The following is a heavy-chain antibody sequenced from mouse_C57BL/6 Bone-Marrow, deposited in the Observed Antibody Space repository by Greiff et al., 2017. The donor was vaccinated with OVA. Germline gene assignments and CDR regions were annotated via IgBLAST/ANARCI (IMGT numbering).Heavy chain of an antibody. CDR1: GYTFTSYT. D-gene: IGHD1-1*01. V-gene: IGHV1-4*01. J-gene: IGHJ2*01. CDR2: INPSSGYT. Sequence: VQLQQSGAELARPGASVKLSCKASGYTFTSYTMHWVKQRPGQGLEWIGYINPSSGYTKYNQKFKDKATLTADKSSSTAYMQLSSLTSEDSAVYYCARAGYYYGRGYDYFDYWGQGTTLTVSA. CDR3: ARAGYYYGRGYDYFDY.